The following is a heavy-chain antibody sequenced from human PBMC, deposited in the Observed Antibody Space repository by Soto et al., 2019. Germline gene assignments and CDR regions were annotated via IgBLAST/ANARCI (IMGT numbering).Heavy chain of an antibody. J-gene: IGHJ5*02. CDR2: MNPNSGDT. Sequence: QVQLVQSGAEVKKPGASVKVSCKASGNTFTNYDINWVRQATGQGLEYLGWMNPNSGDTAYVQKFQGRVTMTWDTSITTAYIELRSLRSEYTAVYFCARGVKYGAYSRWFDPWGQGTLVTVSS. CDR1: GNTFTNYD. V-gene: IGHV1-8*01. CDR3: ARGVKYGAYSRWFDP. D-gene: IGHD4-17*01.